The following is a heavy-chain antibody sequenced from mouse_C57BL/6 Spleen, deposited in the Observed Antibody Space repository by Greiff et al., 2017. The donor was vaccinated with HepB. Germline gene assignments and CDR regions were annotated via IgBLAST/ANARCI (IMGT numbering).Heavy chain of an antibody. CDR2: ISSGSSTI. D-gene: IGHD2-5*01. CDR1: GFTFSDYG. CDR3: ARHSKGYFDR. J-gene: IGHJ2*01. Sequence: EVQGVESGGGLVKPGGSLKLSCAASGFTFSDYGMHWVRQAPEKGLEWVAYISSGSSTIYYADTVKGRFTISRDNAKNTLFLQMTSLRSEDTAMYYCARHSKGYFDRWGQGTTLTVSS. V-gene: IGHV5-17*01.